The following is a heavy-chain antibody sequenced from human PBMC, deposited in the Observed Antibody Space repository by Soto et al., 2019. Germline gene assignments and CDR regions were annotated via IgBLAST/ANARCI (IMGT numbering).Heavy chain of an antibody. Sequence: ASVKVSCKTTGYTFSSFGVSWVQQAPGRGLEWVGWISSYNDDRKYAQKLHGRVTITKDTSTNTAYMELRSLTSDDTGIYYCARNLLPGTSETKYLDFWGQ. CDR1: GYTFSSFG. CDR3: ARNLLPGTSETKYLDF. J-gene: IGHJ4*02. CDR2: ISSYNDDR. D-gene: IGHD3-10*01. V-gene: IGHV1-18*01.